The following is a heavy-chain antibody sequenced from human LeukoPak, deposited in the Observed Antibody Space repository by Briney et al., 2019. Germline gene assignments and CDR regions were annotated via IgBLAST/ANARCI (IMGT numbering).Heavy chain of an antibody. CDR1: GGSISSYY. Sequence: SSETLSLTCTVSGGSISSYYWSWIRQPPGKGLEWIGYIYYSGSTNYNPSLKSRVTISVDTSKNQVSLKLSSVTAADTAVYYCARDTHVWYYYDSSGYYGGLDYWGQGTLVTVSS. CDR2: IYYSGST. CDR3: ARDTHVWYYYDSSGYYGGLDY. J-gene: IGHJ4*02. D-gene: IGHD3-22*01. V-gene: IGHV4-59*01.